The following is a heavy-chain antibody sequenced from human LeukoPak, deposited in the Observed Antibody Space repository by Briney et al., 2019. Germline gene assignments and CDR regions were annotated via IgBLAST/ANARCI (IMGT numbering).Heavy chain of an antibody. CDR2: ISSSGSTI. Sequence: GGSLRLSCAASGFTFSDYYMSWIRQAPGKGLEWVSYISSSGSTIYYADSVKGRFTISRDNSKNTLYLQMNSLRAEDTAVYYCARGLGYCSSTSCPYYYYGMDVWGKGTTVTVSS. CDR1: GFTFSDYY. J-gene: IGHJ6*04. CDR3: ARGLGYCSSTSCPYYYYGMDV. D-gene: IGHD2-2*01. V-gene: IGHV3-11*04.